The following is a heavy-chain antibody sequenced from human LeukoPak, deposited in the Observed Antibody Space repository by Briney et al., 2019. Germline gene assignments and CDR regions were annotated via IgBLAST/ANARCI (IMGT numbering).Heavy chain of an antibody. CDR2: IYYSGST. CDR1: GGSISSSSYY. D-gene: IGHD3-3*01. V-gene: IGHV4-39*01. J-gene: IGHJ4*02. CDR3: ASPSITIFGVVTDSAFDY. Sequence: PSETLSLTCTVSGGSISSSSYYWGWIRQPPGKGLEWIASIYYSGSTYYNPSLKSRVTISVDTSKNQFSLKLSSVTAADTAVYYCASPSITIFGVVTDSAFDYWGQGTLVTVSS.